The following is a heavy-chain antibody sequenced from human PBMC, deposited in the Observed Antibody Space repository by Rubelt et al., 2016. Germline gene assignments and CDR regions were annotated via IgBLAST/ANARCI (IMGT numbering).Heavy chain of an antibody. J-gene: IGHJ3*02. D-gene: IGHD6-19*01. CDR2: IYYSGST. V-gene: IGHV4-31*02. CDR3: ARGRGSGWYGDAFDI. Sequence: EWIGYIYYSGSTYYNPSFKSRVTISVDTSKNQFSLKLSSVTAADTAVYYCARGRGSGWYGDAFDIWGQGTMVTVSS.